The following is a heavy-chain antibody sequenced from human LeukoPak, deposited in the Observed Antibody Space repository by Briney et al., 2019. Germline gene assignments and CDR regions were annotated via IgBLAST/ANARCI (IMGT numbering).Heavy chain of an antibody. CDR3: AKDGKGAPVAGTGYFDY. D-gene: IGHD6-19*01. J-gene: IGHJ4*02. CDR1: GFTFSSCV. Sequence: GGSLRLSCAASGFTFSSCVMHWVRQAPGKGLEWVAVISYDGSNKYYADSVKGRFTISRGNSKNTLYLQMNSLRAEDTAIYYCAKDGKGAPVAGTGYFDYWGQGTLVTVSS. V-gene: IGHV3-30*18. CDR2: ISYDGSNK.